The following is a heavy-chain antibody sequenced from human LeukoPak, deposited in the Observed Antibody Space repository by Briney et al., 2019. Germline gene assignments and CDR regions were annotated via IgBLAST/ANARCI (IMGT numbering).Heavy chain of an antibody. CDR2: IKQDGSEK. Sequence: GGSLRLSRVASGFTFTRYWMNWVRQAPGKGLEWVANIKQDGSEKNYVDSVEGRFTISRDNAKNSLYLQMNSLRAEDTAIYYCAGGSGYWGQGTLVTVSS. V-gene: IGHV3-7*01. D-gene: IGHD5-12*01. CDR1: GFTFTRYW. J-gene: IGHJ4*02. CDR3: AGGSGY.